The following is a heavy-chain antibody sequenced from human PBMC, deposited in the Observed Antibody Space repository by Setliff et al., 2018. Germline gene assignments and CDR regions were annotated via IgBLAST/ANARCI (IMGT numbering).Heavy chain of an antibody. Sequence: SETLSLTCTVSGGSISSYYWSWIRQPAGKGLEWIGHIYTTGSTNHNPSLKSRVTLSVDTSKNQFSLKLTSVTAADTAIYYCARTPYYYDTAGYDFWGQGTLVTVSS. CDR3: ARTPYYYDTAGYDF. V-gene: IGHV4-4*07. CDR2: IYTTGST. D-gene: IGHD3-22*01. J-gene: IGHJ4*02. CDR1: GGSISSYY.